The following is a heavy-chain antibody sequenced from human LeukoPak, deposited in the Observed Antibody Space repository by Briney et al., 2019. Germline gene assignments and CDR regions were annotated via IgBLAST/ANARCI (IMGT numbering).Heavy chain of an antibody. CDR3: ASLSTGYSSGWYNNFDY. J-gene: IGHJ4*02. Sequence: GGSLRPSCAASGFTFSSYSMNWVRQAPGKGLEWVSSISSSSSYIYYADSVKGRFTISRDNARNSLYLQMNSLRAEDTAVYYCASLSTGYSSGWYNNFDYWGQGTLVTVSS. D-gene: IGHD6-19*01. V-gene: IGHV3-21*01. CDR1: GFTFSSYS. CDR2: ISSSSSYI.